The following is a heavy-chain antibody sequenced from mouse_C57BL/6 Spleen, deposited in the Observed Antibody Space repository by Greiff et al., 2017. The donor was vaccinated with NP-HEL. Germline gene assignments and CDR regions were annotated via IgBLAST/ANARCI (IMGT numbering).Heavy chain of an antibody. CDR3: ARGTITTVVAPFDY. CDR2: IDPNSGGT. CDR1: GYTFTSYW. J-gene: IGHJ2*01. V-gene: IGHV1-72*01. Sequence: QVQLQQPGAELVKPGASVKLSCKASGYTFTSYWMHWVKQRPGRGLEWIGRIDPNSGGTKYNEKFKSKAPLTVDKPSSTAYMQLSSLTSEDSAVYYCARGTITTVVAPFDYWGQGTTLTVSS. D-gene: IGHD1-1*01.